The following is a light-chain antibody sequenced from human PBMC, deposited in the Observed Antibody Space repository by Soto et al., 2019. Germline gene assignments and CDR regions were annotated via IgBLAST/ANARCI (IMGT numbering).Light chain of an antibody. Sequence: EIVMTQSPATLSVSPGERATLSCRASQSVSSNLAWYQQKPGQAPRLLIYGASTRATGIPAMFSGSVSGTEFTRTISSQQSEDFAVYYCQQYNNWPPWTFGHGTKVEIK. V-gene: IGKV3-15*01. CDR3: QQYNNWPPWT. CDR2: GAS. J-gene: IGKJ1*01. CDR1: QSVSSN.